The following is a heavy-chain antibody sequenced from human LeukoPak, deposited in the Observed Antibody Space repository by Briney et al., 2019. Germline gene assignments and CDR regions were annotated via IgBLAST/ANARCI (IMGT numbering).Heavy chain of an antibody. CDR2: IYHSGST. D-gene: IGHD3-22*01. CDR3: ARGAQSITMIVVVITQHWFDP. J-gene: IGHJ5*02. V-gene: IGHV4-38-2*02. CDR1: GYSISSGYY. Sequence: SETLSLTRTVSGYSISSGYYWGWIRQPPGKGLEWIGSIYHSGSTYYNPSLKSRVTISVDTSKNQFSLKLSSVTAADTAVYYCARGAQSITMIVVVITQHWFDPWGQGTLVTVSS.